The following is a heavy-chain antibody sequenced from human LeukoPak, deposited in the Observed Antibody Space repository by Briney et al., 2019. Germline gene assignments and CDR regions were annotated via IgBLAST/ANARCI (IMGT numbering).Heavy chain of an antibody. CDR2: IYYSGST. CDR1: GGSISSSSYY. CDR3: ARAHDFWSGYYNWFDP. V-gene: IGHV4-39*07. Sequence: SETLSLTCTVSGGSISSSSYYCGWIRQPPGRGLEWIGSIYYSGSTYYNPSLKSRVTISVDTSKNQFSLKLSSVTAADTAVYYCARAHDFWSGYYNWFDPWGQGTLVTVSS. D-gene: IGHD3-3*01. J-gene: IGHJ5*02.